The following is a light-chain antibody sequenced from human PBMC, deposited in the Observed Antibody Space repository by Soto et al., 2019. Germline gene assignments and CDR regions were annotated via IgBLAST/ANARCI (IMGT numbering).Light chain of an antibody. Sequence: ENVLTKSPGTLSLSPGERATLSCRASQSVSSNYLAWYQQKPGQAPRLLIYGASSRATGIPGRFSGSGSGTDFTVTISRLEPEDFAVYYCQQYGSSPYTFGQGTKLEIK. CDR2: GAS. CDR3: QQYGSSPYT. CDR1: QSVSSNY. J-gene: IGKJ2*01. V-gene: IGKV3-20*01.